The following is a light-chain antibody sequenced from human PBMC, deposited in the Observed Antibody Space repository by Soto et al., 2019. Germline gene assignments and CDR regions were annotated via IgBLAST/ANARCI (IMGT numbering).Light chain of an antibody. CDR1: QSVLYSSNNKNY. CDR2: WAS. V-gene: IGKV4-1*01. Sequence: DIVMTQSPDSLAVSLGERATINCKSSQSVLYSSNNKNYLAWYQQKPGQSPKLLIYWASTRESGVPDRFSGSASGTDFPLTISSLQAEDVAVYYCQQYYSPWTFGQGTKVEIK. CDR3: QQYYSPWT. J-gene: IGKJ1*01.